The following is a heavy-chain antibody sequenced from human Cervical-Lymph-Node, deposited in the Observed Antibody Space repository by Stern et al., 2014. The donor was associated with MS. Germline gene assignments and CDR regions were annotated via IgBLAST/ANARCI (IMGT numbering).Heavy chain of an antibody. Sequence: MQLVESGPGLVKPSETLSLTCTVSGGSISSYYWSWIRQPPGKGLEWIGNIHNSGSTNYNPSLKSRVTISVDTSKNQFSLKLSSVTAADTAVYFCARGYSSSWYWFDSWGQGTQVTVSS. CDR2: IHNSGST. CDR1: GGSISSYY. V-gene: IGHV4-59*01. D-gene: IGHD6-13*01. J-gene: IGHJ5*01. CDR3: ARGYSSSWYWFDS.